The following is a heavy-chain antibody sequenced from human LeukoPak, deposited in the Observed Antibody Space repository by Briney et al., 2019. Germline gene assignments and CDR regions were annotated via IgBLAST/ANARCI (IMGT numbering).Heavy chain of an antibody. CDR2: IVVGSVNT. CDR1: GFTFGTSA. V-gene: IGHV1-58*01. CDR3: AATLTVTTGSAYFGMDV. J-gene: IGHJ6*02. D-gene: IGHD4-17*01. Sequence: GTSVTVSCTASGFTFGTSAVQWVRQTRGQRLEWIGWIVVGSVNTNYAEKFQERVTITRDMSTSIAYMELSSLRSEDTAVYYCAATLTVTTGSAYFGMDVWGQGTTVTVSS.